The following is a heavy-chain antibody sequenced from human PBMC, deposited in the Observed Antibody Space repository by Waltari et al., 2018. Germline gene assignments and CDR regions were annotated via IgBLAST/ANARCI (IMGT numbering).Heavy chain of an antibody. CDR3: ARDRAAGYSSSWYRSYYYYGMDV. J-gene: IGHJ6*02. V-gene: IGHV4-59*01. Sequence: STNYNPSLKSRVTISVDTSKNQFSLKLSSVTAADTAVYYCARDRAAGYSSSWYRSYYYYGMDVWGQGTTVTVSS. D-gene: IGHD6-13*01. CDR2: ST.